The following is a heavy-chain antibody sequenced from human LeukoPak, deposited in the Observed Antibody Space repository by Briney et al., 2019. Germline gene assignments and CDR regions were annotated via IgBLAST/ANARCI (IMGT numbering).Heavy chain of an antibody. Sequence: SETLSLTCTVSGGSISSGSYYWSWIRQPAGKGLEWIGRIYTSGSTYYNPSLKSRVTISVDTSKNQFSLKLSSVTAADTAVYYCARHRPPFPAATVGWGQGTLVTVSS. CDR2: IYTSGST. CDR3: ARHRPPFPAATVG. CDR1: GGSISSGSYY. V-gene: IGHV4-61*02. J-gene: IGHJ4*02. D-gene: IGHD2-15*01.